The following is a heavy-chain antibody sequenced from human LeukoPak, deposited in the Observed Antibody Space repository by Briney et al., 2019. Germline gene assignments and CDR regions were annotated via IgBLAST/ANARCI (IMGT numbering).Heavy chain of an antibody. V-gene: IGHV1-18*01. CDR1: GYTFTSYD. Sequence: ASVKVSCKASGYTFTSYDINWVRQATGQGLEWMGWISAYNGNTNYAQKLQGRVTMTTDTSTSTAYMELRSLRSEDTAVYYCARGVGYGSGSYYNVGYWGQGTLVTVSS. J-gene: IGHJ4*02. CDR3: ARGVGYGSGSYYNVGY. D-gene: IGHD3-10*01. CDR2: ISAYNGNT.